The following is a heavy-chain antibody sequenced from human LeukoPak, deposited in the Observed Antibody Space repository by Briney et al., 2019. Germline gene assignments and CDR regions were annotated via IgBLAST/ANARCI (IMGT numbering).Heavy chain of an antibody. V-gene: IGHV1-18*01. CDR2: ISAYNGNT. CDR3: ARGGYYDSSGFLDY. J-gene: IGHJ4*02. D-gene: IGHD3-22*01. Sequence: XAXGQGLEXXGWISAYNGNTNYAQKLQGRVTMTTDTSTSTAYMELRSLRSDDTAVYYCARGGYYDSSGFLDYWGQGTLVTVSS.